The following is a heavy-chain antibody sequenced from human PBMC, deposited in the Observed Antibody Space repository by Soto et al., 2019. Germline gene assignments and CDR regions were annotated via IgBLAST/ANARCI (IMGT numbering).Heavy chain of an antibody. CDR3: AAGTLGAVWTPLDD. CDR2: VXXXGXT. J-gene: IGHJ4*02. CDR1: GGSFSDNY. Sequence: SETLSLTCDVSGGSFSDNYWTWIRQVPGKGLEWIGYVXXXGXTXXXPXXXXRVTISVDASKQQFSLKLTSVTAADTALYYCAAGTLGAVWTPLDDWGQGILVTVSS. D-gene: IGHD3-16*01. V-gene: IGHV4-59*12.